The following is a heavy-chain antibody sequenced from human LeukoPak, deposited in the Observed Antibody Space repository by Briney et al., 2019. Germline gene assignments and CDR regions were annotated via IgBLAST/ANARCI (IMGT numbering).Heavy chain of an antibody. Sequence: GGSLRLSCAASGFTFSRNGMRWVRQAPGKGLEWVSYISSSGSTIYYADSVKGRFTISRDNAKNSLYLQMNSLRAEDTAVYYCAELGITMIGGVWGKGTTVTISS. D-gene: IGHD3-10*02. CDR1: GFTFSRNG. CDR2: ISSSGSTI. J-gene: IGHJ6*04. V-gene: IGHV3-48*03. CDR3: AELGITMIGGV.